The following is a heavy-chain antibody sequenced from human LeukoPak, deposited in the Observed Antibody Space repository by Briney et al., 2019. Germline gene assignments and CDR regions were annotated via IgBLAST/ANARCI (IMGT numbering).Heavy chain of an antibody. CDR1: GGSISSGGYY. J-gene: IGHJ4*02. D-gene: IGHD4-23*01. Sequence: SETLSLTCTVSGGSISSGGYYWSWIRQPPGKGLEWIGYIYYSGSTYYNPSLKSRVTISVDRSKNQFSLKLSSLTAADTAVYYCARGESVGGPDYWGQGTQVTVSS. CDR2: IYYSGST. V-gene: IGHV4-30-2*01. CDR3: ARGESVGGPDY.